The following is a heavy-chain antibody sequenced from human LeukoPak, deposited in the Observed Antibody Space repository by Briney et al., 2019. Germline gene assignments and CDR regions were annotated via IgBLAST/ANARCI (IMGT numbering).Heavy chain of an antibody. CDR1: GFSLSTGGMR. V-gene: IGHV2-70*04. Sequence: ESGPALVKPTQTLTLTCTFSGFSLSTGGMRVSWIRHHPGKDLEWLARIDWDDDKFYSTSLKTRLTISKDTSKNQVVLTMTNMDPVDTATYYCARIREYSSGWYDYDYWGQGTLVTVSS. CDR3: ARIREYSSGWYDYDY. J-gene: IGHJ4*02. D-gene: IGHD6-19*01. CDR2: IDWDDDK.